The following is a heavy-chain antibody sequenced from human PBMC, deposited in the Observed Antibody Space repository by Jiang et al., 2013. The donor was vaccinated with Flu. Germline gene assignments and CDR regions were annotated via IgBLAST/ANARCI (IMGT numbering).Heavy chain of an antibody. J-gene: IGHJ2*01. D-gene: IGHD6-6*01. CDR1: GASISSYY. CDR2: IYYSGST. Sequence: GSGLVKPSETLSLTCAVSGASISSYYWSWIRQPPGKGLEWIGYIYYSGSTNYNPSLKSRVTISVDTPKNQFSLKLSSVTAADTAVYYCARHQGSSRYWYFDLWGRGTLVTVSS. V-gene: IGHV4-59*08. CDR3: ARHQGSSRYWYFDL.